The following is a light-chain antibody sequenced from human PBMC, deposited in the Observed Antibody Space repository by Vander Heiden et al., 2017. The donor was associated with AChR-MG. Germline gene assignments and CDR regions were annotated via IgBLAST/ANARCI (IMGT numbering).Light chain of an antibody. CDR1: TLGAKS. V-gene: IGLV3-1*01. CDR3: QAWDSNSEGV. CDR2: QDN. Sequence: SQELTQPPSVSVSPGQTASITCSGHTLGAKSVCWYQQKSGQSPLLVIYQDNKRPAGIPERFSGSNSGNTATLTISGTQATDEADYYCQAWDSNSEGVFGGGTKLTVL. J-gene: IGLJ3*02.